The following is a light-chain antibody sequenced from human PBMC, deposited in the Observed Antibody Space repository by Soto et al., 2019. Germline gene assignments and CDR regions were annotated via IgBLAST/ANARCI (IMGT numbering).Light chain of an antibody. V-gene: IGKV3-15*01. CDR3: QQYNDWPPA. J-gene: IGKJ4*01. CDR1: QSVSSN. CDR2: GAS. Sequence: ETVMTQSPATLSLSPGERATLSCRASQSVSSNLVWYQQKPGQAPRFLIYGASTRATGIPARFRGSGSGTEFTLTIDSLQFEDFAVYYCQQYNDWPPAFGGGTKVEIK.